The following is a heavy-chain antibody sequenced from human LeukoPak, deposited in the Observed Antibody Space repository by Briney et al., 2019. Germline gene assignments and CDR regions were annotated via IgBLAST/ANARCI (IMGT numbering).Heavy chain of an antibody. Sequence: ASVKVSCKASGYTFTSYYMHWVRQAPGQGLEWMGWINPNSGGTNYAQKFQGRVTMTRDTSISTAYMELSRLRSDDTAVYYCARDVGWDILTGYYSILGYWGQGTLVTVSS. V-gene: IGHV1-2*02. CDR1: GYTFTSYY. CDR3: ARDVGWDILTGYYSILGY. D-gene: IGHD3-9*01. CDR2: INPNSGGT. J-gene: IGHJ4*02.